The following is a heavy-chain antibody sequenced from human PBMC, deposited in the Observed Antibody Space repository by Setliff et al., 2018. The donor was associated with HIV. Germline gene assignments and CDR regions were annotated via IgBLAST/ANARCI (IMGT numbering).Heavy chain of an antibody. Sequence: PGGSLRLSCAASGFTFNNYALSWVRQTPGKGLEWVAVIWHDGTNKYYVDSVKGRFTISRDDFKNTVYLQMDNVRREDTGVYFCAKGPDHEMEEHLDYWGQGTLVTVSS. D-gene: IGHD1-1*01. V-gene: IGHV3-33*03. CDR3: AKGPDHEMEEHLDY. J-gene: IGHJ4*02. CDR2: IWHDGTNK. CDR1: GFTFNNYA.